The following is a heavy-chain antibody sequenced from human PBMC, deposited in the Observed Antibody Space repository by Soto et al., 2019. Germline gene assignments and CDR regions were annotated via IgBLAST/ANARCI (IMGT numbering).Heavy chain of an antibody. V-gene: IGHV1-3*01. D-gene: IGHD3-3*01. CDR2: INAGNGNT. CDR1: GYTFTSYA. J-gene: IGHJ4*02. Sequence: ASVKVSCKASGYTFTSYAMHWVRQAPGQRLEWMGWINAGNGNTKYSQKFQGRVTITRDTSASTAYMELSSLRSEDTAVYYCARDGRFWECLLVGFNYWGQEPLVTASS. CDR3: ARDGRFWECLLVGFNY.